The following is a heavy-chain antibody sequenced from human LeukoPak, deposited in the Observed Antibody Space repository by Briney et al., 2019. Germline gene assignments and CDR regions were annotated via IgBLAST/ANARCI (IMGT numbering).Heavy chain of an antibody. CDR2: IYHSGST. V-gene: IGHV4-38-2*02. D-gene: IGHD2-2*01. Sequence: SETLSLTCTVSGYSINSGYYWGWIRQPPGKGLEWIAIIYHSGSTYYNPSLKSRVTISVDTSKNQFSLNLSSVTAADTAVYYCAKLSTSPYYFDYWGQGTLVTVSS. CDR1: GYSINSGYY. CDR3: AKLSTSPYYFDY. J-gene: IGHJ4*02.